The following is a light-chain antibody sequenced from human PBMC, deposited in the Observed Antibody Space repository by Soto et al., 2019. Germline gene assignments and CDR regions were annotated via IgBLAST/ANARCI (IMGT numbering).Light chain of an antibody. CDR1: QSVSSSS. Sequence: EVVMTQSPGTLSLSPGDRATLSCRASQSVSSSSLAWYQQKPGQAPRLLIYHTSSRATGIPDRFSGSWSGTDFTLTISRLEPEDFALYYCQQYGISPPYTFGQGTNVEIK. CDR2: HTS. CDR3: QQYGISPPYT. V-gene: IGKV3-20*01. J-gene: IGKJ2*01.